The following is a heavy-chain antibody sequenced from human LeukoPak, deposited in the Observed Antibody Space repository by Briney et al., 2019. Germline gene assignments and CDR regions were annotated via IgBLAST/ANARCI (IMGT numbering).Heavy chain of an antibody. CDR2: VSGSAGSI. D-gene: IGHD3-22*01. V-gene: IGHV3-23*01. Sequence: GGSLRLSCAASGFTFSSYAMSWARQAPGKGLEWVAAVSGSAGSIYYADSVKGRFTVSRDNSKNTLYLEMNSLRAEDTALYYCARHGTASDTTAYFFWHWGQGTLVTVSS. CDR3: ARHGTASDTTAYFFWH. J-gene: IGHJ4*02. CDR1: GFTFSSYA.